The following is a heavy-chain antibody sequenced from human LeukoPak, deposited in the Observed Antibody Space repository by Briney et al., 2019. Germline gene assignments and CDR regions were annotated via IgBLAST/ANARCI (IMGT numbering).Heavy chain of an antibody. V-gene: IGHV4-34*01. CDR3: ARDGYYYDSSGYYRFDY. CDR1: GGSFSGYY. J-gene: IGHJ4*02. D-gene: IGHD3-22*01. CDR2: INHSGST. Sequence: SETLSLTCAVYGGSFSGYYWSWIRQPPGKGLEWIGEINHSGSTNYSPSLKSRVTISVDTSKNQFSLKLSSVTAADTAVYYCARDGYYYDSSGYYRFDYWGQGTLVTVSS.